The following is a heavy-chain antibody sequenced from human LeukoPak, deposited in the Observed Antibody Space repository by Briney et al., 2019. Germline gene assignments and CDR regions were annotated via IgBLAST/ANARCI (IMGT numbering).Heavy chain of an antibody. CDR2: ISSSSSYI. CDR1: GFNFSSYS. CDR3: ARDREMVAATSYYYYYYGMDV. V-gene: IGHV3-21*01. Sequence: LGGSLRLSCAASGFNFSSYSMNWVRQAPGKGLEWVSSISSSSSYIYYADSVKGRFTISRDNAKNSLYLQMNSLRAEDTAVYYCARDREMVAATSYYYYYYGMDVWGKGTTVTVSS. J-gene: IGHJ6*04. D-gene: IGHD2-15*01.